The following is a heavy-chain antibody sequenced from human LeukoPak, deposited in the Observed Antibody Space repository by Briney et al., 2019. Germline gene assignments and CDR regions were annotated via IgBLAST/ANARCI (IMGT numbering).Heavy chain of an antibody. D-gene: IGHD3-16*01. J-gene: IGHJ4*02. CDR1: GFTFSDHY. V-gene: IGHV3-72*01. Sequence: SGGSLRLSCAASGFTFSDHYMDWVRQAPGKGLEWVGRTRNKANSYTTEYAASVKGRFTISRDDSKNSLYLQMNSLKTEDTAVYYCASLGFDYWGQGTLVTVPS. CDR2: TRNKANSYTT. CDR3: ASLGFDY.